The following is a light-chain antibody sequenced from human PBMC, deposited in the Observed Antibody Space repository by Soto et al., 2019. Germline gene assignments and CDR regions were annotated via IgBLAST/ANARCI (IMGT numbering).Light chain of an antibody. CDR2: AAS. V-gene: IGKV1-27*01. CDR1: QGISNY. J-gene: IGKJ1*01. CDR3: QKYNRAPGT. Sequence: DIQMTQSPSSLSASVGDRVTITCRASQGISNYLAWYQQKPGKVPKLLIYAASTLQSGVPSRFSGSASGTDFTLTISSLQPEEVGTYYRQKYNRAPGTFGQGTKVDI.